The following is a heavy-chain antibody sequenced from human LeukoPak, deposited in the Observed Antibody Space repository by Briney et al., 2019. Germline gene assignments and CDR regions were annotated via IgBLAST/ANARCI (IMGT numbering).Heavy chain of an antibody. CDR3: ARVVRWEEYFFDY. D-gene: IGHD4-23*01. Sequence: GGTLRLSCAASGFTFSSYAMRWVRQAPGNELEWVSAIGSGSGGTTIYADYVKGRFTISRDNSKNTLYLQMSSLRDEDTAVYYCARVVRWEEYFFDYWGQGTLVTVSS. J-gene: IGHJ4*02. V-gene: IGHV3-23*01. CDR2: IGSGSGGTT. CDR1: GFTFSSYA.